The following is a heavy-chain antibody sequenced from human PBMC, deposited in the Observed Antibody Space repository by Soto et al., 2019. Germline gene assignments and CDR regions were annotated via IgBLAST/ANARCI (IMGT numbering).Heavy chain of an antibody. V-gene: IGHV4-30-2*01. CDR2: IYHSGST. D-gene: IGHD6-19*01. CDR3: GPRGAVADPRGY. Sequence: PSETLSLTCAVSGGSISSGGYSWSWIRQPPGKGLEWIGYIYHSGSTYYNPSLKSRVAISVDTSKNQFSLNLTSVTAADTAVYYCGPRGAVADPRGYWXQGTLVTV. CDR1: GGSISSGGYS. J-gene: IGHJ4*02.